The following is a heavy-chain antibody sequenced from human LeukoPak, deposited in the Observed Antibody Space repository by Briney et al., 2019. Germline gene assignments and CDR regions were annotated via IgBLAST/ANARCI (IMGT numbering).Heavy chain of an antibody. CDR2: IIPIFGTA. CDR3: ARGPSGQTYGDYYFDY. Sequence: SVKVSCKASGGTFSSYTFSWVRQAPGQGLEWMGGIIPIFGTANYAQKFQGRVTITADKSTSTAYMELSSLRSEDTAVYYCARGPSGQTYGDYYFDYWGQGTLVTVS. CDR1: GGTFSSYT. D-gene: IGHD4-17*01. J-gene: IGHJ4*02. V-gene: IGHV1-69*06.